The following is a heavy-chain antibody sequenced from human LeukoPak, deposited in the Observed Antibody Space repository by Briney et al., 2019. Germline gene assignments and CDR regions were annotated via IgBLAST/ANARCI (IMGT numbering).Heavy chain of an antibody. CDR3: ARNLATVDSSWFDP. V-gene: IGHV3-7*01. CDR2: IRRDGTDK. Sequence: GGSLRLSCAASGFTVSSNYMSWVRQAPGKGLEWVAHIRRDGTDKRYVDSVKGRFTISRDNAKSSLFLQMNSLRAEDTAVYFCARNLATVDSSWFDPWGQGTLVTVSS. CDR1: GFTVSSNY. D-gene: IGHD6-13*01. J-gene: IGHJ5*02.